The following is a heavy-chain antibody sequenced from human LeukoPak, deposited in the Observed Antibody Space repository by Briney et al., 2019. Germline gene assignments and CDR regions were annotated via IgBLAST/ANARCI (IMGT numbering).Heavy chain of an antibody. V-gene: IGHV3-23*01. CDR1: GFTFSSYA. D-gene: IGHD3-9*01. CDR3: AKGYFDWLLLFDY. Sequence: QPGGSLRLSCAASGFTFSSYAMSWVRQAPGKGLEWVSAISGSGGSTYYADSVKGRFTISRDNSKNTLYLQMNSLRAEDTAAYYCAKGYFDWLLLFDYWGQGTLVTVSS. CDR2: ISGSGGST. J-gene: IGHJ4*02.